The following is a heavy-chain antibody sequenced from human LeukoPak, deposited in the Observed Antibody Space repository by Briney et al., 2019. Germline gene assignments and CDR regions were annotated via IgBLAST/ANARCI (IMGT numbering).Heavy chain of an antibody. J-gene: IGHJ1*01. CDR3: ARDRDDSSGYLG. V-gene: IGHV4-30-4*08. Sequence: PSETLSLTCTVSGGSISSGDYYWSWIRHPPGKGLEWIGYIYYSGSTYYNPSLKSRVTISVDTSKNQFSLKLSSVTAPDTAVYYCARDRDDSSGYLGWGQGTLVAVSS. CDR2: IYYSGST. D-gene: IGHD3-22*01. CDR1: GGSISSGDYY.